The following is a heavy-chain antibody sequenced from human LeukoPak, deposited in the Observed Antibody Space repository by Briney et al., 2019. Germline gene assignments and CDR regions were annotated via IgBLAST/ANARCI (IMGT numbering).Heavy chain of an antibody. V-gene: IGHV4-34*01. CDR1: GGSFSGYY. Sequence: SETLSLTCAVYGGSFSGYYWSWIRQPPGKGLEWIGEINHSGSTNYNPSLKSRVTISVDTSKNQFSLKLSSVTAADTAVYYCARGYCSSTSCYFIDPWGQGTLVTVSS. D-gene: IGHD2-2*01. CDR2: INHSGST. CDR3: ARGYCSSTSCYFIDP. J-gene: IGHJ5*02.